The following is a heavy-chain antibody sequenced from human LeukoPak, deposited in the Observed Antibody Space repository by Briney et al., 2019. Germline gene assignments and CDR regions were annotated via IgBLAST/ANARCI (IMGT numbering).Heavy chain of an antibody. CDR2: ISSSSSYI. D-gene: IGHD6-19*01. CDR1: GFTFSSYS. CDR3: ARDRRRSIAVAGSPVDNYYYYYMDV. V-gene: IGHV3-21*01. J-gene: IGHJ6*03. Sequence: GGSLRLSCAASGFTFSSYSMNWVRQAPGKGLERVSSISSSSSYIYYADSVKGRFTISRDNAKNSLYLQMNSPRAEDTAVYYCARDRRRSIAVAGSPVDNYYYYYMDVWGKGTTVTISS.